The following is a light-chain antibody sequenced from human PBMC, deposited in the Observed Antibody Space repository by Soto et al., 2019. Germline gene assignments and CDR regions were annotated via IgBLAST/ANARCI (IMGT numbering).Light chain of an antibody. J-gene: IGLJ1*01. Sequence: VLTQPPSVSGAPWQRVTISCTVSSSNIGPTYDVHWYQQLPGTSPKRLIYSNNQRPSGFPDRFSGSKSGTSASLAISGRRSEDEADYYCAAWEDSLCDPVSGTRTQVTV. V-gene: IGLV1-47*02. CDR3: AAWEDSLCDPV. CDR1: SSNIGPTYD. CDR2: SNN.